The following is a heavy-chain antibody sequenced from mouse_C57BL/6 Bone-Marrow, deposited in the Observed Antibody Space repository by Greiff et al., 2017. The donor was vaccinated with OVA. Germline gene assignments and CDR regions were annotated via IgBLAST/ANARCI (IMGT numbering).Heavy chain of an antibody. J-gene: IGHJ1*03. CDR2: INSDGGST. D-gene: IGHD2-4*01. V-gene: IGHV5-2*01. CDR1: EYAFPSHD. CDR3: ARQRYDYDKSYWYFDV. Sequence: VQLKESGGGLVQPGESLKLSCESNEYAFPSHDMSWVRKTPEKRLELVAAINSDGGSTYYPDTMERRFIISRDNTKKTLYLQMSSLRTEDTALYYCARQRYDYDKSYWYFDVWGTGTTVTVSS.